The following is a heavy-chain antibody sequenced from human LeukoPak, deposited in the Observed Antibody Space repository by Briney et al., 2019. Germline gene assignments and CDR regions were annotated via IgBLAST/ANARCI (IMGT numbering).Heavy chain of an antibody. D-gene: IGHD1-1*01. J-gene: IGHJ4*02. CDR1: GDSVSINSAA. Sequence: SQTLSLTSALSGDSVSINSAAWKWTRQSPSRGLEWLGRTYYRSKWYTYYAVSVKSRISINRDTSKHQISLQLNSVVPEDTAVYCCARSTGPIDYWGQGTLVTVSS. CDR3: ARSTGPIDY. CDR2: TYYRSKWYT. V-gene: IGHV6-1*01.